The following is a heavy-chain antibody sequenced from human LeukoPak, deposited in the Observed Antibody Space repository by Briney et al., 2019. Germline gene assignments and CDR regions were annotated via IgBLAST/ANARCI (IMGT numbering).Heavy chain of an antibody. CDR2: IYYTGSS. J-gene: IGHJ3*02. D-gene: IGHD6-13*01. V-gene: IGHV4-39*01. CDR3: ARRGMAAAVYAFDI. CDR1: GGSINSANYY. Sequence: SETLSLTCTVSGGSINSANYYWGWIRQPPGKGLDFIGNIYYTGSSYYNPSLNSRVTISVDTSKNQFSLKLRSVTAADTAVYYCARRGMAAAVYAFDIWXXGTXVXVSX.